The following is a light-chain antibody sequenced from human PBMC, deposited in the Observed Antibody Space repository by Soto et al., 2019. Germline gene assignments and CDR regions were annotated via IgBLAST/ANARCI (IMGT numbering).Light chain of an antibody. CDR1: TSNIGAGYD. V-gene: IGLV1-40*01. CDR2: GNG. Sequence: QSVLTQPPLVSGAPGQRVAISCTGSTSNIGAGYDVNWYQQLPGKAPKLLIYGNGHRPSGVPDRFSASKSGTSASLAITGLQAEDEADYYCSSYAGSNNHVLFGGGTKLTVL. J-gene: IGLJ2*01. CDR3: SSYAGSNNHVL.